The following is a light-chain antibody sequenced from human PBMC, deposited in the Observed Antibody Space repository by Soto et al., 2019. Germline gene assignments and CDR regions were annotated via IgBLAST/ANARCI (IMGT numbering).Light chain of an antibody. CDR2: EGS. J-gene: IGLJ1*01. CDR1: SSDVGSSNL. V-gene: IGLV2-23*01. Sequence: QSALTQPASVSGSPGQSITISCTGTSSDVGSSNLVSWYQQHPGKAPKLIIYEGSRRPSGVSGRFSGSKSGNTASLTISGLQAEDEADYYCCSFADSSTFHVFGTGTKVTVL. CDR3: CSFADSSTFHV.